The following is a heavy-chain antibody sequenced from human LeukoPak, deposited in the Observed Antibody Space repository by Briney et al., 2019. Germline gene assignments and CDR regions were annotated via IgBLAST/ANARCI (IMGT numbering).Heavy chain of an antibody. CDR2: ISSSSSNI. CDR1: GFTFSSYS. J-gene: IGHJ4*02. CDR3: ARARILYSSGWYYFDY. V-gene: IGHV3-48*02. Sequence: HPGGSLRLSCEASGFTFSSYSMNWVRQAPGKGLELVSDISSSSSNIYYADSVKGRFTISRDNAKNSLYLQMNSLRDEDTAVYYCARARILYSSGWYYFDYWGQGTLVTVSS. D-gene: IGHD6-19*01.